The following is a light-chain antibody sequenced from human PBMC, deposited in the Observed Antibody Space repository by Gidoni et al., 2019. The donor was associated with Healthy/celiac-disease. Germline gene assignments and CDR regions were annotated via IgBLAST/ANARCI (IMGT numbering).Light chain of an antibody. CDR2: GAS. CDR1: QSVSSN. CDR3: QQYNNWPPFT. J-gene: IGKJ3*01. V-gene: IGKV3-15*01. Sequence: EIVLTKPPATLSVSPGVRATLSCRASQSVSSNLAWYQQKPGQAPRLLIYGASTRATGIPARFSGSGSGTEFTLTISSLQSEDFAVYYCQQYNNWPPFTFGPGTKVDIK.